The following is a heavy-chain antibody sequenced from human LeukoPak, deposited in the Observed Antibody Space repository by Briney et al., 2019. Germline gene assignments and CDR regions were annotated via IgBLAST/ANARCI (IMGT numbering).Heavy chain of an antibody. J-gene: IGHJ3*02. V-gene: IGHV4-4*07. D-gene: IGHD3-22*01. CDR1: GGSISSYY. CDR2: IYTSGST. Sequence: SETLSLTCTVSGGSISSYYWSWIRQPAGKGLEWIGRIYTSGSTNYNPSLKSRVTISIDTSKNQFSLKLNSVTAADTAVYYCARDRTYDSSGYYNPDAFDIWGQGTMVTVSS. CDR3: ARDRTYDSSGYYNPDAFDI.